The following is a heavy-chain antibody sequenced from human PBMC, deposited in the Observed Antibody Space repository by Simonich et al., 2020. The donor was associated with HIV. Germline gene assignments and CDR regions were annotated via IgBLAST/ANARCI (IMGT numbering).Heavy chain of an antibody. CDR2: INHSGSP. CDR1: GGSFSGYY. Sequence: QVQLQQWGAGLLKPSETLSLTCAVYGGSFSGYYWSWIRQPPGKGLEWIGKINHSGSPNYNPSLKSRVTISVDTSKNQFSLKLSSVTAADTAVYYCARRHPTTVTTPYFDYWGQGTLVTVSS. J-gene: IGHJ4*02. V-gene: IGHV4-34*01. CDR3: ARRHPTTVTTPYFDY. D-gene: IGHD4-17*01.